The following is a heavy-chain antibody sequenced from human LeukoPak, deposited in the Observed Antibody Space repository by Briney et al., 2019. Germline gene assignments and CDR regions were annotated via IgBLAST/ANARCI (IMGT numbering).Heavy chain of an antibody. CDR2: IYNGDNT. CDR1: RFTVSNNH. CDR3: ARASRWLAFDN. D-gene: IGHD6-19*01. V-gene: IGHV3-66*01. Sequence: VGFLRLSCVASRFTVSNNHMNWVRQAPGKGQEWVSVIYNGDNTYYADSVQGRFTISKDNSKNTLYLQMNSLRPEDTAVYFCARASRWLAFDNWGQGTLVTVS. J-gene: IGHJ4*02.